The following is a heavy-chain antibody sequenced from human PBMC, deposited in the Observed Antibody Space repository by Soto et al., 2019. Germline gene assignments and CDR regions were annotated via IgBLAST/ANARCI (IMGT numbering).Heavy chain of an antibody. CDR1: GFTFRNYA. J-gene: IGHJ4*02. V-gene: IGHV3-23*01. CDR2: ISGSGGST. D-gene: IGHD5-12*01. CDR3: AKDQAGDAYNYGY. Sequence: EVQLLESGGGLVQPGGSLRLSCAASGFTFRNYAMSWVRQAPGKGLEWVSVISGSGGSTFYADSVKGRFTISRDNSKNTLYQQMNSLRAEDTAVYYCAKDQAGDAYNYGYWGQGTLVTVSS.